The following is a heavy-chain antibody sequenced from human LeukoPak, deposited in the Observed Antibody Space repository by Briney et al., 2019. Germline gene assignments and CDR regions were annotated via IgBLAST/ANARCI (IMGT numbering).Heavy chain of an antibody. CDR3: ARDGYSYGSLGY. CDR1: GYTFTGYY. V-gene: IGHV1-2*02. Sequence: ASVKVSCKASGYTFTGYYMHWVRQAPGQGLEWMGWINPNSGGTNYAQKFQGRVTTTRDTSISTAYMELSRLRSDDTAVYYCARDGYSYGSLGYWGQGTLVTVSS. J-gene: IGHJ4*02. CDR2: INPNSGGT. D-gene: IGHD5-18*01.